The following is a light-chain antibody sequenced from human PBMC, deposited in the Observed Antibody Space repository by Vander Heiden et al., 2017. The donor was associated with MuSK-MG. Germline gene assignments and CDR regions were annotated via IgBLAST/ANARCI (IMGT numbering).Light chain of an antibody. V-gene: IGLV2-14*03. J-gene: IGLJ2*01. CDR1: SSDVGGYNY. CDR3: SSYTSSSPVV. Sequence: QSALTQPASVSGSPGQSITISCTGTSSDVGGYNYVSWYQQHPGKAPKLMIYDVSNPPSGVSNRFSGSKSGNTASLTISGLQAEDEADYYCSSYTSSSPVVCGGATQL. CDR2: DVS.